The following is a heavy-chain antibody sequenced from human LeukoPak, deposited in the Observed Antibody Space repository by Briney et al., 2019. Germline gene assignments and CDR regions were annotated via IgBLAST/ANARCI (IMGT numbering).Heavy chain of an antibody. V-gene: IGHV1-8*01. Sequence: ASVKVSCKASGYTFTSYDINWVRQATGQGLEWMGWMNPNSGNTGYAQKFQGRVTMTRNTSISTAYMELSSLRSEDTAVYYCARVGDLYDILTGYYYYGMDVWGQGTTVTVSS. CDR1: GYTFTSYD. J-gene: IGHJ6*02. CDR2: MNPNSGNT. CDR3: ARVGDLYDILTGYYYYGMDV. D-gene: IGHD3-9*01.